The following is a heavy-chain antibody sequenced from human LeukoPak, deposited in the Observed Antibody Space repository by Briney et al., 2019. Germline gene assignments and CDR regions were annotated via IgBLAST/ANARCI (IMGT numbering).Heavy chain of an antibody. D-gene: IGHD2-21*02. J-gene: IGHJ4*02. V-gene: IGHV3-15*01. CDR3: ATDRGPRNDYYLDY. Sequence: GGSLRLSCAASGFTFSDAWMSWVRQAPGKGLEWVGRIKNKAADEKTDYDASVRGRFTMSRDDSQNTLFLQMNNLQTEDTAVYYCATDRGPRNDYYLDYWGQGTLVTVSS. CDR1: GFTFSDAW. CDR2: IKNKAADEKT.